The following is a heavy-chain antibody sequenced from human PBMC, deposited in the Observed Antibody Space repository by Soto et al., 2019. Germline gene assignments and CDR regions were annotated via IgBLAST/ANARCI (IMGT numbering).Heavy chain of an antibody. V-gene: IGHV4-4*02. CDR3: ARVLPVNSGVITTFDY. D-gene: IGHD3-22*01. CDR2: IYHSGST. Sequence: PSETLSLTCAVSGGSISSSNWWSWVRQPPGKGLEWIGEIYHSGSTNYNPSLKSRVTISVDKSKNQISLKLSSVTAADTAVYYCARVLPVNSGVITTFDYWGQGTLVTVSS. CDR1: GGSISSSNW. J-gene: IGHJ4*02.